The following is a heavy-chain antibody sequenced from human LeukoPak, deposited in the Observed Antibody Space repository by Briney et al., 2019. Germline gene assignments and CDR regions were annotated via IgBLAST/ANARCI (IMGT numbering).Heavy chain of an antibody. CDR3: ARDCSSTSCRFDY. CDR2: INPSGGST. V-gene: IGHV1-46*01. D-gene: IGHD2-2*01. CDR1: GYTFTSFY. Sequence: PSVKVSCKASGYTFTSFYMDWVRQAPGQGLEWMGIINPSGGSTSYAQKFQGRATMTRHPSTSTAYMELSSLRSEDTAVYYCARDCSSTSCRFDYWGQGTLVTVPA. J-gene: IGHJ4*02.